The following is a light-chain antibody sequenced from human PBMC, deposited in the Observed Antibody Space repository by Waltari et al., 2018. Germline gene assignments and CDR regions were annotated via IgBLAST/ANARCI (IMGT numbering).Light chain of an antibody. CDR1: SSNIGSYY. J-gene: IGLJ2*01. CDR3: AAWDDRLRGVV. CDR2: GNN. V-gene: IGLV1-47*01. Sequence: LTQPPSASGTPGQRVTISCSGSSSNIGSYYVYWYQQLPGTAPKLLIDGNNQRPSGVPDRFSGSKSGTSGSLAISGLRSEDEADYYCAAWDDRLRGVVFGGGTKRTV.